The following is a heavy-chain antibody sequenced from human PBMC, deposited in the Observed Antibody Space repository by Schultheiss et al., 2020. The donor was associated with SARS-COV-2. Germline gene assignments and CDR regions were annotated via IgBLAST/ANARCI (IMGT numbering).Heavy chain of an antibody. CDR1: GFTFSSYG. V-gene: IGHV3-33*08. J-gene: IGHJ6*02. CDR3: ARVRHPSRGARYYYGMDV. D-gene: IGHD1-26*01. CDR2: IWYDGSNK. Sequence: GGSLRLSCAASGFTFSSYGMHWVRQAPGKGLEWVAVIWYDGSNKYYADSVKGRFTISRDNSKNTLYLQMNSLRAEDTAVYYCARVRHPSRGARYYYGMDVGGQGATGTVAS.